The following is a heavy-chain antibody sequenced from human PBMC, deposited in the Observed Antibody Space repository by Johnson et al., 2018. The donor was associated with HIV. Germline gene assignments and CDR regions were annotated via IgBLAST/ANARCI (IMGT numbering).Heavy chain of an antibody. V-gene: IGHV3-20*04. CDR2: ISWNSGSI. J-gene: IGHJ3*02. D-gene: IGHD6-13*01. Sequence: VQLVESGGGVVRPGGSLRLSCAASGFTFDDYGMSWVRQAPGKGLEWVSGISWNSGSIGYADSVKGRFTISRDNAKNSLYLQMNSLRAEDTALYYWAKGRDYSSSWCHAFDIWGQGTMVTVSS. CDR3: AKGRDYSSSWCHAFDI. CDR1: GFTFDDYG.